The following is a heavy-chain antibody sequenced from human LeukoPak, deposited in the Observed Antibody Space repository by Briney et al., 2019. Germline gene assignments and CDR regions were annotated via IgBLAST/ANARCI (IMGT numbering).Heavy chain of an antibody. D-gene: IGHD2-15*01. CDR3: ARGLRDMGEYYYHYMDV. J-gene: IGHJ6*03. CDR1: GFTVSSNY. CDR2: IYSGGST. V-gene: IGHV3-53*01. Sequence: GGSLRLSCAASGFTVSSNYMSWVRQAPGKGLEWVSVIYSGGSTYYADSVKGRFTISRDNSKNTLYLQMNGLRAEDTAVYYCARGLRDMGEYYYHYMDVWGKGTTVTVSS.